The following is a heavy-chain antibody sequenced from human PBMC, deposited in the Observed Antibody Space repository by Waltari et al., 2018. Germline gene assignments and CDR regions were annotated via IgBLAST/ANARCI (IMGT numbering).Heavy chain of an antibody. CDR3: VRAPYPAPYSVRYYGFDY. V-gene: IGHV4-38-2*01. CDR2: IYYSGST. Sequence: QVQLQESGPGLVKPSETLSLTCAVSGYSISSGYYWGWIRQPPGKGLEWIGSIYYSGSTSDNPSLKSRVTMSIATSKNQFSLNLNSVTAADTAVYYCVRAPYPAPYSVRYYGFDYWGQGTLVSVSS. J-gene: IGHJ4*02. D-gene: IGHD1-26*01. CDR1: GYSISSGYY.